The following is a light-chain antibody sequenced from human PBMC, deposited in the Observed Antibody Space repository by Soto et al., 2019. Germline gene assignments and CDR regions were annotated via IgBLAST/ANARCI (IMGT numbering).Light chain of an antibody. J-gene: IGKJ1*01. CDR2: AAS. Sequence: DIQMTQSPSALSASVGDRFTVTCRAGHRISGYLNWYQKKSGQAPKLLMYAASTLQSGVPSRFSGSGSGTDFTLTISSLQPEDSAPYYCQQSNSMPWTFGQGTKVDIK. CDR1: HRISGY. CDR3: QQSNSMPWT. V-gene: IGKV1-39*01.